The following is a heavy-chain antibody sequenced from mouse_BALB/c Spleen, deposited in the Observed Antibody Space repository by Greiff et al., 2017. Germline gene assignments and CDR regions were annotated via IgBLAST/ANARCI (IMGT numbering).Heavy chain of an antibody. CDR2: INPSTGYT. D-gene: IGHD2-14*01. CDR3: ARGVYYRYPPFAY. V-gene: IGHV1-7*01. Sequence: QVQLQQSDAELVKPGASVKMSCKASGYTFTSYWMHWVKQRPGQGLEWIGYINPSTGYTEYNQKFKDKATLTADKSSSTAYMQLSSLTSEDSAVYYCARGVYYRYPPFAYWGQGTLVTVSA. CDR1: GYTFTSYW. J-gene: IGHJ3*01.